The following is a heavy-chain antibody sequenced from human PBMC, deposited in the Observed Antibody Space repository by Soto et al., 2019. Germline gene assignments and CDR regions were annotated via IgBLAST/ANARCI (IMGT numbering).Heavy chain of an antibody. J-gene: IGHJ4*02. D-gene: IGHD6-6*01. CDR1: GFTFSNFA. Sequence: GGSLRLSCAASGFTFSNFAMSWVRQAPGKGLEWVSVISGGGGTTYYADSVKGRFTISRDNSKNTLYLQMDSLKAEDTAIYNCAKARERPPRPRNYFDYWGQGTLVTVSS. V-gene: IGHV3-23*01. CDR3: AKARERPPRPRNYFDY. CDR2: ISGGGGTT.